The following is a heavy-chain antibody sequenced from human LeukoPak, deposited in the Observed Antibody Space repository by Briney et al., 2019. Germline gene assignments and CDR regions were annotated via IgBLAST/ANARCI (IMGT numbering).Heavy chain of an antibody. Sequence: ASVKVSCKASGYSFTIYDINWVRQATGQGLEWMGSMNPNSGNTGYAQKFQGRVTMTRITSISTAYLELSSLRSEDTAVYYCARGPILYSGYDGGSWFDPWGEGTLVTVSS. CDR1: GYSFTIYD. J-gene: IGHJ5*02. CDR2: MNPNSGNT. CDR3: ARGPILYSGYDGGSWFDP. V-gene: IGHV1-8*01. D-gene: IGHD5-12*01.